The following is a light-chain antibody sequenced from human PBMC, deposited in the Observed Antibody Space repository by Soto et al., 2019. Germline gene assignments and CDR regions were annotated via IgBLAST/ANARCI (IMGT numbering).Light chain of an antibody. CDR1: SSNIGASYE. J-gene: IGLJ1*01. CDR2: ENN. Sequence: QSVLTQPPSVSEAPGQRVTISCTGSSSNIGASYEAHWYQQVPGTAPKLLINENNKRPSGVPDRFSGSKSGTSASLAITGLQAEDEADYYCESCDSSLSGYVFGTGTKVTVL. V-gene: IGLV1-40*01. CDR3: ESCDSSLSGYV.